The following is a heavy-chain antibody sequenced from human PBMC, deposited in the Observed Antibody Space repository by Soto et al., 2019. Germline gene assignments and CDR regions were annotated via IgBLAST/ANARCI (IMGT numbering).Heavy chain of an antibody. Sequence: DVQLVESGGGLVQPGRSLRLSCAASGFTFDDYAMHWVRQAPGKGLEWVSGISWNSGSIGYADSVKGRFTISRDNAKNSLYLQMNSLRAEDTALYYCAKGYYYGSGRLENNFDYWGQGTLVTVSS. D-gene: IGHD3-10*01. V-gene: IGHV3-9*01. J-gene: IGHJ4*02. CDR3: AKGYYYGSGRLENNFDY. CDR1: GFTFDDYA. CDR2: ISWNSGSI.